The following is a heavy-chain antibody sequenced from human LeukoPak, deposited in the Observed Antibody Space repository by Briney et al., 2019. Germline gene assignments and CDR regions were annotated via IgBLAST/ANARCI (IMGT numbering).Heavy chain of an antibody. V-gene: IGHV3-7*01. D-gene: IGHD2-2*01. Sequence: QPGGSLRLSCAASGFTFSSYWMSWVRQAPGKGLEWVANIKQDGSEKYYVDSVKGRFTISRDNSKNTLYLQMNSLRAEDTAVYYCAKDLFKGGYCSSTSCYPPDYWGQGTLVTVSS. CDR2: IKQDGSEK. CDR1: GFTFSSYW. CDR3: AKDLFKGGYCSSTSCYPPDY. J-gene: IGHJ4*02.